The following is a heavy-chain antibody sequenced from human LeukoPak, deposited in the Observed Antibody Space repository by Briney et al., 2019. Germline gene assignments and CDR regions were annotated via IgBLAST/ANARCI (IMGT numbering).Heavy chain of an antibody. Sequence: SETLSLTCTVSGGSISSYYWSWIRQPPGRGLEWIGYVYYSGSTNYNPSLKSRVTTSVGTSKNQFSLKLNSVTAADTAVYYCVRQDCSGTSCCLGYWGQGTLVTVSS. CDR3: VRQDCSGTSCCLGY. V-gene: IGHV4-59*08. CDR2: VYYSGST. J-gene: IGHJ4*02. CDR1: GGSISSYY. D-gene: IGHD2-2*01.